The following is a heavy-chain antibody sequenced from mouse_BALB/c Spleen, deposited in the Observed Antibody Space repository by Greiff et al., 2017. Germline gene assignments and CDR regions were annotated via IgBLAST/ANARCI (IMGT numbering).Heavy chain of an antibody. D-gene: IGHD1-1*01. CDR1: GFTFTDYY. CDR2: IRNKANGYTT. J-gene: IGHJ4*01. V-gene: IGHV7-3*02. Sequence: EVHLVESGGGLVQPGGSLRLSCATSGFTFTDYYMSWVRQPPGKALEWLGFIRNKANGYTTEYSASVKGRFTISRDNSQSILYLQMNTLRAEDSATYYCARAYGSSFYYAMDYWGQGTSVTVSS. CDR3: ARAYGSSFYYAMDY.